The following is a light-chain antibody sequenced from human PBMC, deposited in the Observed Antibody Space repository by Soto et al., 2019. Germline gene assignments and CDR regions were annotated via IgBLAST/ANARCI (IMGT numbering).Light chain of an antibody. Sequence: EIVMTQSPATMSVSSGERPTRSCRASQSVGSDLAWYQQKPGQAPRLLIDGASSRATGIPDRFSGSGSGTDFTLTSSRLEPEDFAVYYCQQYGSSLLTFGQGTRLEIK. V-gene: IGKV3-20*01. CDR1: QSVGSD. J-gene: IGKJ5*01. CDR2: GAS. CDR3: QQYGSSLLT.